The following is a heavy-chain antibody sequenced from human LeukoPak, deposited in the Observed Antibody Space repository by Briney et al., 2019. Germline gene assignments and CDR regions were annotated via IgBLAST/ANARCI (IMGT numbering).Heavy chain of an antibody. D-gene: IGHD6-19*01. CDR3: ARDPSNTSGWYIWFDF. CDR2: ISIYNGDR. Sequence: SVKVSCKASGYTFKNYGYGWLRQAPAPGLEWMGLISIYNGDRNHAQEVQGRLTPTADESTSTAYMELRGLRSDDEAVYYCARDPSNTSGWYIWFDFWGQGTLVTVSS. V-gene: IGHV1-18*04. J-gene: IGHJ5*01. CDR1: GYTFKNYG.